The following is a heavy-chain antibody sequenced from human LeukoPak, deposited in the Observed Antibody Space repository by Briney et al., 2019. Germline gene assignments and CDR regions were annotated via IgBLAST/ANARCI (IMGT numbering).Heavy chain of an antibody. CDR2: ISPYNGNT. CDR3: AKDPPHSSGPNSPCFEF. CDR1: GYTFTTYG. J-gene: IGHJ4*02. V-gene: IGHV1-18*01. Sequence: ASVKVSCKASGYTFTTYGISWVRQAPGQGLEWMGWISPYNGNTEHAQKFQGRVTMTTDTSTSTVYMELRSLRSDDTAMYYCAKDPPHSSGPNSPCFEFWGQGTLVTVSS. D-gene: IGHD6-19*01.